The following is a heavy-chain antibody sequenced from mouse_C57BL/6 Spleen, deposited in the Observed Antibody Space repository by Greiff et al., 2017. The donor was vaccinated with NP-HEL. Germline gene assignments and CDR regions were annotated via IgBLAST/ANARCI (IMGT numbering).Heavy chain of an antibody. CDR3: ARGGDYYGSPYFDY. J-gene: IGHJ2*01. CDR1: GYAFTNYL. V-gene: IGHV1-54*01. CDR2: INPGSGGT. D-gene: IGHD1-1*01. Sequence: QVQLQQSGAELVRPGTSVKVSCKASGYAFTNYLIEWVKQRPGQGLEWIGVINPGSGGTNYNEKFKGKATLTADKSSSTAYMQLSGLTSEDSAVYFCARGGDYYGSPYFDYWGQGTTLTVSS.